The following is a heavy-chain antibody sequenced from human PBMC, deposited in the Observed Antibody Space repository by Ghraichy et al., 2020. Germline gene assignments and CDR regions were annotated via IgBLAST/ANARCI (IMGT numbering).Heavy chain of an antibody. J-gene: IGHJ4*02. D-gene: IGHD5-18*01. CDR2: IYYSGST. CDR1: GGSISSSSYY. V-gene: IGHV4-39*01. CDR3: AKLVNLKIQLWVDDY. Sequence: SETLSLTCTVSGGSISSSSYYWGWIRQPPGKGLEWIGSIYYSGSTYYNPSLKSRVTISVDTSKNQFSLKLSSVTAADTAVYYCAKLVNLKIQLWVDDYWGQGTLVTVSS.